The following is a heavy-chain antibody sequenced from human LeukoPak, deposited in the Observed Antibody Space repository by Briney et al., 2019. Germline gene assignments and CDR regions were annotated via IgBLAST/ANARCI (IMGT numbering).Heavy chain of an antibody. D-gene: IGHD3-10*01. V-gene: IGHV3-64D*06. CDR3: VKAGQWFGELSAFDI. J-gene: IGHJ3*02. CDR2: ISSNGGST. Sequence: GGSLRLSCSASGFTFSSYAMHRVRQAPGKGLEYVSAISSNGGSTYYADSVKGRFTISRDNSKNTLYLQMSSLRAEDTAVYYCVKAGQWFGELSAFDIWGQGTMVTVSS. CDR1: GFTFSSYA.